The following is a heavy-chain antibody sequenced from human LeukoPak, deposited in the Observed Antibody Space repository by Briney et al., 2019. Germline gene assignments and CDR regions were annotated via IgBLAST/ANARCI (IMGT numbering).Heavy chain of an antibody. CDR1: GGSLTSYY. D-gene: IGHD2-2*01. CDR2: INHSGST. V-gene: IGHV4-34*01. CDR3: AKNPSHPHPPDNVVITSCKSPESKRFHP. J-gene: IGHJ5*01. Sequence: SETLSLTCTVSGGSLTSYYWSWIRQPPGKGLEWIGEINHSGSTNYNPSLKSRVTISVDTSKNQFSLKLSSVTAADTAVYYCAKNPSHPHPPDNVVITSCKSPESKRFHPRGQGT.